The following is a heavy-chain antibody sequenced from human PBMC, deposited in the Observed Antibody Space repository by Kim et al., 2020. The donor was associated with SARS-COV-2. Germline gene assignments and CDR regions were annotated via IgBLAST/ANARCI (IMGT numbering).Heavy chain of an antibody. D-gene: IGHD6-13*01. Sequence: GGSLRLSCAASGFTFSNYAMSWVRQAPGKGLEWVSILSGSGDSTYYADSVKGRFTISRDNAKNTLYLQMNSLRAEDTAVYYCANQLGNSWFSDWGQGTLVTVSS. CDR2: LSGSGDST. CDR3: ANQLGNSWFSD. CDR1: GFTFSNYA. V-gene: IGHV3-23*01. J-gene: IGHJ4*02.